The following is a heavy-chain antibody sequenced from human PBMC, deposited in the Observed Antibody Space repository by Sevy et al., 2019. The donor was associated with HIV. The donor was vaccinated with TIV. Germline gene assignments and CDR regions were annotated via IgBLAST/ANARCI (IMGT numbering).Heavy chain of an antibody. J-gene: IGHJ6*02. CDR1: GYTFSDSGYY. CDR3: ARESYDFWTGPVDYDYGMDV. D-gene: IGHD3-3*01. V-gene: IGHV1-2*02. Sequence: ASVKVSCKASGYTFSDSGYYVHWVLQAPGQGLEWMGWINPKSGATNYAQKFQGRVTMTRDTSVSTANMELNRLTSDETAVYYCARESYDFWTGPVDYDYGMDVWGQGTTVTVSS. CDR2: INPKSGAT.